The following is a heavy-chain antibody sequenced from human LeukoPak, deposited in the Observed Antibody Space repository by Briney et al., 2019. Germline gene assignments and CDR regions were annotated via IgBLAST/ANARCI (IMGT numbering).Heavy chain of an antibody. J-gene: IGHJ4*02. CDR1: GGSISSYY. CDR3: AREPNYSGSYLPDY. CDR2: IYSSGST. D-gene: IGHD1-26*01. V-gene: IGHV4-4*07. Sequence: SETLSLTCTVSGGSISSYYWSWIRQPAGKGLEWIGRIYSSGSTNYNPSLKSRVTVLVDTSKNQFSLKLTSVTAADTAVYYCAREPNYSGSYLPDYWGQGTLVTVSS.